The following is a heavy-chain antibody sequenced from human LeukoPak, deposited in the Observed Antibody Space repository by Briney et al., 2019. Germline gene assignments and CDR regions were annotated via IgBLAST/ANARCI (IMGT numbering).Heavy chain of an antibody. Sequence: SXTLSLTCTVSGGSISSYYWSWIRQPPGKGREWIGYIYYSGSTNYNPSLKRGVTISVDKSKKKFSLNLSSVTAADTAVYYCARAARYYETSNFDYWGQGTLVTVS. D-gene: IGHD3-22*01. CDR3: ARAARYYETSNFDY. V-gene: IGHV4-59*12. CDR2: IYYSGST. J-gene: IGHJ4*02. CDR1: GGSISSYY.